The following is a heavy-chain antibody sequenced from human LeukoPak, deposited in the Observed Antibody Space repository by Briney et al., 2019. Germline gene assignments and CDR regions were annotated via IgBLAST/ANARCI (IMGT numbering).Heavy chain of an antibody. CDR1: GYSISSGYS. V-gene: IGHV4-38-2*02. J-gene: IGHJ4*02. CDR2: ISHTGST. CDR3: ARDRAQGYFDWLLPYDY. D-gene: IGHD3-9*01. Sequence: PSETLSLTCTVSGYSISSGYSWGWMRQSPGEGLEWMGSISHTGSTHYNPSLQSRITISVDTSKNQFSLKLSSVTAADTAVYYCARDRAQGYFDWLLPYDYWGQGTLVTVSS.